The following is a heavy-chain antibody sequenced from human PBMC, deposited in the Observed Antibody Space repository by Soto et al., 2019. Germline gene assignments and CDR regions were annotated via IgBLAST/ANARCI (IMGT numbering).Heavy chain of an antibody. CDR3: ASGYCSGGSCTRKYYFDY. CDR2: IIPIFGTA. CDR1: GGTFSSYA. D-gene: IGHD2-15*01. Sequence: QAQLVQSGAEVKKPGSSVKVSCKASGGTFSSYAISWVRQAPGQGLEWMGGIIPIFGTANYAQKFQGRVTITADESTSTAYMELSSLRSEDTAVYYCASGYCSGGSCTRKYYFDYWGQGTLVTVSS. V-gene: IGHV1-69*01. J-gene: IGHJ4*02.